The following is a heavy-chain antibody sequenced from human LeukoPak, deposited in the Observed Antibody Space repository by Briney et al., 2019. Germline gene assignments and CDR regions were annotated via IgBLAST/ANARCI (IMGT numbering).Heavy chain of an antibody. CDR2: IYYSGST. D-gene: IGHD2-15*01. V-gene: IGHV4-59*01. CDR1: GGSISSYY. J-gene: IGHJ4*02. Sequence: SETLSLTCSVSGGSISSYYWSWIRQPPGKGLEWIGYIYYSGSTNYNPSLKSRVTISVDTSKNQFSLKLSSVTAADTAVYYCARDNTQAFFDYWGQGTLVTVSS. CDR3: ARDNTQAFFDY.